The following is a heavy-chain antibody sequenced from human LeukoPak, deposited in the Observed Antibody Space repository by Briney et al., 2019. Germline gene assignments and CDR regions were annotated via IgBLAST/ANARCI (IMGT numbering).Heavy chain of an antibody. Sequence: GVSLRLSCAGSGFAFSSFEMNWVRQAPGKGLEWVSYISRVADHIHYAYSVKGRFTISRDNAKNSLYLQMNSLRVEDTAVYYCASDKPGTTDIAFDYWGQGTLVTVSS. J-gene: IGHJ4*02. D-gene: IGHD1-1*01. CDR1: GFAFSSFE. CDR2: ISRVADHI. V-gene: IGHV3-48*03. CDR3: ASDKPGTTDIAFDY.